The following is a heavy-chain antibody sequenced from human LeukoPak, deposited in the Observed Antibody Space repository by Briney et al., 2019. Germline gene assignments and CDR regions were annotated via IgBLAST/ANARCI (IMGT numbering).Heavy chain of an antibody. V-gene: IGHV3-7*01. CDR1: GFGFSNYW. CDR3: ARDRGYSNFDY. D-gene: IGHD4-11*01. Sequence: GGSLRLSCAASGFGFSNYWMSWVRQAPGKGLEWVANMNEEGSEKNYVDSVKGRFTISRDNAQDSLYLQMNSLRAEDTAVYYCARDRGYSNFDYWGQGTLLTVSS. CDR2: MNEEGSEK. J-gene: IGHJ4*02.